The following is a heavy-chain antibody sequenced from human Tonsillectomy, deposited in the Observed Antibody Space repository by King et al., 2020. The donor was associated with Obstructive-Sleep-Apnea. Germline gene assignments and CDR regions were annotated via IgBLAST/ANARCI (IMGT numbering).Heavy chain of an antibody. Sequence: QLVQSGSELKTPGASVKVSCKASGYSFTSYAMNWVRQAPGQGLDWMGRINTNTGNPTYDHGFTGRFVFSLDTSGSTAYLQISSLKAEDTAVYYCARMVYSSSWYRFFDSWGQGTLVTVSS. V-gene: IGHV7-4-1*02. CDR1: GYSFTSYA. D-gene: IGHD6-13*01. J-gene: IGHJ4*02. CDR3: ARMVYSSSWYRFFDS. CDR2: INTNTGNP.